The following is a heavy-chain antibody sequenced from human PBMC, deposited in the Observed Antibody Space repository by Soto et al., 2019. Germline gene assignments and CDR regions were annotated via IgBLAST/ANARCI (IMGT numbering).Heavy chain of an antibody. CDR2: IKQDGSEK. CDR1: GFTFSSYW. Sequence: VQLVESGGGLVQPGGSLRLSCAASGFTFSSYWMSWVRQAPGKGLEWVANIKQDGSEKYYVDSVKGRFTISRDNAKNSLYLQMNSLRAEDTAVYYCATETTVTTGFDYYYGMDVWGQGTTVTVSS. D-gene: IGHD4-17*01. V-gene: IGHV3-7*01. CDR3: ATETTVTTGFDYYYGMDV. J-gene: IGHJ6*02.